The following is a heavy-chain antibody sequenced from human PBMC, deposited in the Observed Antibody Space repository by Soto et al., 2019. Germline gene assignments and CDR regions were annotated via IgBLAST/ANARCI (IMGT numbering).Heavy chain of an antibody. Sequence: SVKVSCKASGGTFSSYAISWVRQAPGQGLEWMGGIIPIFGTANYAQKFQGRVTMTRDTSISTAYMELSRLRSDDTAVYYCARAEYYDFWSGYYYYGMDVWGQGTTVTVSS. V-gene: IGHV1-69*05. CDR2: IIPIFGTA. CDR1: GGTFSSYA. D-gene: IGHD3-3*01. J-gene: IGHJ6*02. CDR3: ARAEYYDFWSGYYYYGMDV.